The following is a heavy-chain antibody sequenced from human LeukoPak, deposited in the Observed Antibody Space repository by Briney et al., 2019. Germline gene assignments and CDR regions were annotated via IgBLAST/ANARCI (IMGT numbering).Heavy chain of an antibody. D-gene: IGHD3-10*01. V-gene: IGHV3-33*01. J-gene: IGHJ4*02. CDR2: IWYDGSKA. CDR3: ARDALTGYLDH. CDR1: EFTFSNYG. Sequence: GGSLRLSCAASEFTFSNYGMQWARQAPGKGLQWVAVIWYDGSKANYADSVKGRFTISRDNSMNTLFLQMDSLRAEDTAVYYCARDALTGYLDHWGQGTLVTVSS.